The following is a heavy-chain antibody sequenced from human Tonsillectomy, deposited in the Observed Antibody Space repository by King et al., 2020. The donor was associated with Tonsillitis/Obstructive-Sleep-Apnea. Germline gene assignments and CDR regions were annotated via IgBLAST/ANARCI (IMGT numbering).Heavy chain of an antibody. Sequence: VQLVESGGGLVQPGRSLRLSCAASGFTFDDYAMYWVRQAPGKGLEWVSGISWNSVTINYAASLKGRFTISRDNAKKSLYLQMNSLRAEDTALYYCAKDLIIATSGTPGDAFDLWGQGTMVTVSS. V-gene: IGHV3-9*01. CDR1: GFTFDDYA. CDR2: ISWNSVTI. J-gene: IGHJ3*01. D-gene: IGHD1-1*01. CDR3: AKDLIIATSGTPGDAFDL.